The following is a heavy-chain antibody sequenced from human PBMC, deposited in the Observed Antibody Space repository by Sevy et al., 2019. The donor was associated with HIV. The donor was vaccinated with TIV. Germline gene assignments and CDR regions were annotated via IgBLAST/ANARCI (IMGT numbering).Heavy chain of an antibody. V-gene: IGHV4-31*03. J-gene: IGHJ6*02. D-gene: IGHD2-15*01. CDR1: GGSISSGGYY. Sequence: SEILSLTCTVSGGSISSGGYYWSWIRQHPGKGLEWIGYIYYSGSTYYNPSLKSRVTISVDTSKNQFSLKLSSVTAADTAVYYCARDTSTLYCSGGSCLIDYGMDVWGQGTTVTVSS. CDR2: IYYSGST. CDR3: ARDTSTLYCSGGSCLIDYGMDV.